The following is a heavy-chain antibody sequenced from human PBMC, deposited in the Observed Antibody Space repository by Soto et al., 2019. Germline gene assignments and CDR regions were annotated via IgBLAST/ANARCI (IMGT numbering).Heavy chain of an antibody. Sequence: PGGSLRLSCAASGFTFSSYAMSWVRQAPGKGLEWVSTISGSGGRTDYADSVKGRFTISRDNSKNTLYLQMNSLRAEDTAVYSCANYYDSGTYYPFDYWGRGTLVTVSS. V-gene: IGHV3-23*01. CDR2: ISGSGGRT. J-gene: IGHJ4*02. CDR1: GFTFSSYA. CDR3: ANYYDSGTYYPFDY. D-gene: IGHD3-10*01.